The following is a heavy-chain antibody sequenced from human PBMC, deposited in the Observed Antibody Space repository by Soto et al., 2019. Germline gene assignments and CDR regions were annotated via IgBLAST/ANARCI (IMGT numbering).Heavy chain of an antibody. CDR2: IIPIFGTA. Sequence: GASVKVSCKASGGTFSSYAISWVRQAPGQGLEWMGGIIPIFGTANHAQKFQGRVTITADESTSTAYMELSSLRSEDTAVYYCARDPGRYCTNGVCYTTDYYYYGMDVWGQGTTVTVSS. D-gene: IGHD2-8*01. CDR1: GGTFSSYA. V-gene: IGHV1-69*13. CDR3: ARDPGRYCTNGVCYTTDYYYYGMDV. J-gene: IGHJ6*02.